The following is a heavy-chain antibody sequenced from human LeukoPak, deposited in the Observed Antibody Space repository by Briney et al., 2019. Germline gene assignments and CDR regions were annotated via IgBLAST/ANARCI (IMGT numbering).Heavy chain of an antibody. V-gene: IGHV1-18*01. D-gene: IGHD4-23*01. CDR1: GYTFTSYG. CDR2: ISAYNGNT. CDR3: ARARRLSGNSYDDY. Sequence: ASVKVSCKASGYTFTSYGISWVRQAPGQGLEWMGWISAYNGNTNYAQKLQGRVTMTTDTPTRTAYLELRSLRSDDTAVYYCARARRLSGNSYDDYWGQGPLVTVSS. J-gene: IGHJ4*02.